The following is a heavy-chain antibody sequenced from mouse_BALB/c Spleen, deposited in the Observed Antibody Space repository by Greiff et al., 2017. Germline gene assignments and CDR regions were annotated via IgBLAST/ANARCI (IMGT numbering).Heavy chain of an antibody. CDR3: THYDYDDFDY. D-gene: IGHD2-4*01. J-gene: IGHJ2*01. CDR1: GYTFTDYE. Sequence: QVQLQESGAELVRPGASVTLSCKASGYTFTDYEMHWVKQTPVHGLEWIGAIDPETGGTAYNQKFKGKATLTADKSSSTAYMELRSLTSEDSAVYYCTHYDYDDFDYWGQGTTLTVSS. CDR2: IDPETGGT. V-gene: IGHV1-15*01.